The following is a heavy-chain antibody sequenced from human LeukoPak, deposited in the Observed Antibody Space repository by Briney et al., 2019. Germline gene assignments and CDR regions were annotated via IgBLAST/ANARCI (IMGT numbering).Heavy chain of an antibody. CDR3: TRLPPPGYGDYSDFDY. Sequence: SETLSLTXTVSGGSISSYYWSWIRQTPGKGLEWIGYIYYSGSTNDNPSLKGRVTISVDTSKNQFSLKLSSVTAADTAVYYCTRLPPPGYGDYSDFDYWGQGTLVTVSS. D-gene: IGHD4-17*01. CDR1: GGSISSYY. V-gene: IGHV4-59*01. CDR2: IYYSGST. J-gene: IGHJ4*02.